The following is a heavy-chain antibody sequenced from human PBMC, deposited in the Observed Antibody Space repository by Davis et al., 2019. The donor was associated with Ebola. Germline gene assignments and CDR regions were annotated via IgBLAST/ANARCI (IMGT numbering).Heavy chain of an antibody. CDR2: ISWNSGSI. CDR3: AKDGPRGGWDLDY. V-gene: IGHV3-9*01. Sequence: PGGSLRLSCAASGFTFDDYAMHWVRQAPGKGLEWVSGISWNSGSIGYADSVKGRFTISRDNAKNSLYLQMNSLRAEDTALYYCAKDGPRGGWDLDYWGQGTLVTVSS. CDR1: GFTFDDYA. D-gene: IGHD6-19*01. J-gene: IGHJ4*02.